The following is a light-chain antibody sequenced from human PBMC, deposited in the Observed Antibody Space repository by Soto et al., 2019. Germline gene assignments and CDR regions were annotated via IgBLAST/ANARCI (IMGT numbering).Light chain of an antibody. CDR3: QQYHRWPKT. CDR2: GVS. Sequence: EIVLTQSPATLSVSPGERATLSCRASQSVASDLAWYQQKPGQAPSLLIYGVSTRATDIPARFSGSGSGTAFTLTISSLQSEDFAVYYCQQYHRWPKTFGQGTKVEVK. V-gene: IGKV3-15*01. J-gene: IGKJ1*01. CDR1: QSVASD.